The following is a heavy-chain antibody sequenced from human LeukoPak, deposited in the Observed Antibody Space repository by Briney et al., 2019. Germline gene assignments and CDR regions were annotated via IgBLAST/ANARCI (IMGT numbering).Heavy chain of an antibody. Sequence: GGSLRLSCAASGFILNNAYMSWVRQAPGKGLEWVSAISGSGGSTYYADSVKGRFTISRDNSKNTLYLQMNSLRAEDTAVYYCAKDLGGNYGMDVWGQGTTVTVSS. CDR2: ISGSGGST. CDR1: GFILNNA. J-gene: IGHJ6*02. CDR3: AKDLGGNYGMDV. V-gene: IGHV3-23*01.